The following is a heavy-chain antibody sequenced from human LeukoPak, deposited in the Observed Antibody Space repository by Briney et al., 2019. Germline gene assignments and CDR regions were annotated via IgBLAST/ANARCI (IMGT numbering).Heavy chain of an antibody. D-gene: IGHD3-16*02. Sequence: PGGSLRLSCAASGFTFSGSAMHWVRQASGKGLEWVGRIRSKANSYATAYAASVKGRFTISRDDSKNTACLQMNSLKTEDTAVYYCTSSLGELSPPLYYYGMDVWGQGTTVTVSS. V-gene: IGHV3-73*01. J-gene: IGHJ6*02. CDR2: IRSKANSYAT. CDR1: GFTFSGSA. CDR3: TSSLGELSPPLYYYGMDV.